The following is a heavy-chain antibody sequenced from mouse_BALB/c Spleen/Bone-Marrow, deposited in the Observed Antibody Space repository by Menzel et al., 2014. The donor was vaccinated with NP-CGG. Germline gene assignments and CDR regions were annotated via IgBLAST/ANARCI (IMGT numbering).Heavy chain of an antibody. Sequence: LVESGGGLVQPGGSLRLSCATSGFTFTDYYMSWVRRPPGKALEWLGFIRNKANGYTTEYSASVKGRFTISRDNSQSILYLQMNTLRAEDSATYYCARDYGNYVRFAYWGQGTLVTVSA. J-gene: IGHJ3*01. D-gene: IGHD2-1*01. V-gene: IGHV7-3*02. CDR2: IRNKANGYTT. CDR3: ARDYGNYVRFAY. CDR1: GFTFTDYY.